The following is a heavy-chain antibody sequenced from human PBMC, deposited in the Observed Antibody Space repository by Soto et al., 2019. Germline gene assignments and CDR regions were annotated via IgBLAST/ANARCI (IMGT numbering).Heavy chain of an antibody. V-gene: IGHV7-4-1*01. CDR3: AAGSGSSKCPHGY. CDR1: GYTFTSYA. Sequence: ASVKVSCKASGYTFTSYAINWVRQAPGQGLEWMGWINTNTGNPTYAQGFTGRFVFSLDTSVSTAYLQICSLKAEDTAVYYCAAGSGSSKCPHGYWGQGTLVTVSS. J-gene: IGHJ4*02. D-gene: IGHD3-10*01. CDR2: INTNTGNP.